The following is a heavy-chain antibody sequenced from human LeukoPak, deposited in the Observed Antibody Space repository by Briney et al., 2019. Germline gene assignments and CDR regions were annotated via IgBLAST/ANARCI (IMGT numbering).Heavy chain of an antibody. CDR3: ARVLMVYAMDY. CDR2: ISSSSIYI. V-gene: IGHV3-21*01. CDR1: GFTFSSYS. J-gene: IGHJ4*02. D-gene: IGHD2-8*01. Sequence: GGSLRLSCAASGFTFSSYSMNWVRQAPGKGLEWVSSISSSSIYIYYADSVKGRFTISRDNAKNSLYLQMTSLRPEDTVVYYCARVLMVYAMDYWGQGILVTVSS.